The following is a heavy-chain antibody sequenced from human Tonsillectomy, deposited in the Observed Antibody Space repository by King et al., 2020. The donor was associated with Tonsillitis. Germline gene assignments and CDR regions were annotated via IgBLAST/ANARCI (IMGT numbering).Heavy chain of an antibody. V-gene: IGHV3-30*02. J-gene: IGHJ4*02. CDR1: GFTFSSYG. Sequence: LQLVQSGGGVVQPGGSLRLSCAASGFTFSSYGMHWVRQAPGKGLEWVAFIRFDGSNKYFADSVKCRFTISRDNSKNTLYLQMNSLRAEDTAVYYCAKDLTMATTAGPYWGQGTLVTVSS. CDR3: AKDLTMATTAGPY. D-gene: IGHD5-24*01. CDR2: IRFDGSNK.